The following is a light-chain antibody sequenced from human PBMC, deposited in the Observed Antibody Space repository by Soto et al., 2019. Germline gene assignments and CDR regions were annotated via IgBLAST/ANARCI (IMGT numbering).Light chain of an antibody. CDR1: QSVSSY. V-gene: IGKV3-11*01. CDR2: DAS. Sequence: EIVLTQSPATLSLSPGERATLSCRASQSVSSYLAWYQQKPGQAPRLLIYDASNRATGIPARFSGSGSGTDFTLTISSPEPEDFAVYYCQQRSNAVLTFGGGTKVEIK. CDR3: QQRSNAVLT. J-gene: IGKJ4*01.